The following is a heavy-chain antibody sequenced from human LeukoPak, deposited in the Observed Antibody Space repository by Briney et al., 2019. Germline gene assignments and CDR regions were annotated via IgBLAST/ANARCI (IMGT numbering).Heavy chain of an antibody. Sequence: WASVTVSFKASGYTFTVYYMHWVRQAPGQGLEWMGWINPNSGGTNYAQKFQGRVTMTRDTSISTAYMELSRLRSDDTAVYYCARGWAGELLNAFDIWGQGTMVTVSS. CDR1: GYTFTVYY. J-gene: IGHJ3*02. D-gene: IGHD3-10*01. CDR3: ARGWAGELLNAFDI. V-gene: IGHV1-2*02. CDR2: INPNSGGT.